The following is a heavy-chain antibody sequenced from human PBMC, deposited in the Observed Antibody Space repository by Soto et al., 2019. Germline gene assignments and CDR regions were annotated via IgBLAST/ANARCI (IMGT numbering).Heavy chain of an antibody. D-gene: IGHD6-6*01. CDR1: GFTFSSYW. V-gene: IGHV3-7*05. J-gene: IGHJ6*02. CDR2: IKQDGREK. Sequence: EVQLVESGGGLVQPGGSLRLSCAASGFTFSSYWMSWVRQAPGKGLEWVANIKQDGREKYYVDSVKGRFTISRDNAKNSLYLQMTSRRAEDTAVYYCARARAIVARPGGRVVWVQGTTVTLSS. CDR3: ARARAIVARPGGRVV.